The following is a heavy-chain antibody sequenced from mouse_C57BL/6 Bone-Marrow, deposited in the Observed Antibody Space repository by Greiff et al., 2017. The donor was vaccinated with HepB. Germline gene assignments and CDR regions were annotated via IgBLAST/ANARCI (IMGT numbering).Heavy chain of an antibody. Sequence: VQLQQSGPELVKPGASVKISCKASGYAFSSSWMNWVKQRPGKGLEWIGRIYPGDGDTNYNGKFKGKATLTADKSSSTTYMQLSSLTSEDSAVYFSAISYFDYWGQGTTLTVSS. J-gene: IGHJ2*01. CDR2: IYPGDGDT. V-gene: IGHV1-82*01. CDR1: GYAFSSSW. CDR3: AISYFDY.